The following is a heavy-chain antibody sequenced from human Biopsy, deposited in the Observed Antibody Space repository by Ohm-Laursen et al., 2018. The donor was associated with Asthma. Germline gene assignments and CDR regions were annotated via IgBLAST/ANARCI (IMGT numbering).Heavy chain of an antibody. CDR2: IHYSGST. Sequence: VTLSLTCTVSGASIRSYYWTWIRRPPGKGLEWIGDIHYSGSTYSNPSLKSRVTISVDTSKKQISRRLTSVISAGTAVYYCAGFGSCCNCPDDWGQGTLVTVSS. CDR1: GASIRSYY. CDR3: AGFGSCCNCPDD. V-gene: IGHV4-59*07. D-gene: IGHD2-15*01. J-gene: IGHJ4*02.